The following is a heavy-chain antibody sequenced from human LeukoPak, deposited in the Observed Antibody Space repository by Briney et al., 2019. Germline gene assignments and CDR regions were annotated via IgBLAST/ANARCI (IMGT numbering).Heavy chain of an antibody. CDR2: IIPIFGTA. CDR3: AREGRCSSTSCYSGGDDWFDP. J-gene: IGHJ5*02. CDR1: GGTFSSYA. D-gene: IGHD2-2*01. V-gene: IGHV1-69*13. Sequence: SVKVSCKASGGTFSSYAISWVRQAPGQGLEWMGGIIPIFGTANYGQKFQGRVTITADESTSTAYMELSSLRSEDTAVYYCAREGRCSSTSCYSGGDDWFDPWGQGTLVTVSS.